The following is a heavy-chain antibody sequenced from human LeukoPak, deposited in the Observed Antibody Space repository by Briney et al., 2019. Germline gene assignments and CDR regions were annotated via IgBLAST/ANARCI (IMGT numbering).Heavy chain of an antibody. CDR1: GFTFSSYE. D-gene: IGHD3-22*01. V-gene: IGHV3-48*03. J-gene: IGHJ3*02. CDR2: ISSSGSTI. Sequence: PGGSLRLSCAASGFTFSSYEMNWVRQAPGKGLEWVSYISSSGSTIYYADSVKGRFTISRDNAKNSLYLQMNSLRAEDTAVYYCARLGYYYDSSGYYYDFGAFDIWGQGTMVTVSS. CDR3: ARLGYYYDSSGYYYDFGAFDI.